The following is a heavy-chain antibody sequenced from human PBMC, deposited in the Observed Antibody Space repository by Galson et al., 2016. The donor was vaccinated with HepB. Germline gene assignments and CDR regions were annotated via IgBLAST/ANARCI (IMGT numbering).Heavy chain of an antibody. CDR2: ISCDGTKT. D-gene: IGHD2-2*01. CDR3: AKHEWKQRLGRECQLDP. V-gene: IGHV3-9*01. J-gene: IGHJ5*02. CDR1: GFIFDDFS. Sequence: SLRLSCAASGFIFDDFSLHWVRQRPGQGPEWVSGISCDGTKTHYADSVRGRFTISRDNAKKSLFLEMNNLKPEDTATYYCAKHEWKQRLGRECQLDPWGQGTLVAVSS.